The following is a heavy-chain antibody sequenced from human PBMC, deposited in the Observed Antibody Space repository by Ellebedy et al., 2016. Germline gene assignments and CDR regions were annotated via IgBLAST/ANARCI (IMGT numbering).Heavy chain of an antibody. J-gene: IGHJ4*02. V-gene: IGHV3-30*18. CDR2: ISYDGSNK. Sequence: GESLKISCAASGFTFSSYGMHWVRQAPGKGLEWVAVISYDGSNKYYADSVKGRFTISRDNSKNTLYLQMNSLRAEDTAVYYCAKAMVRGAPRHFDYWGQGTLVTVSS. CDR1: GFTFSSYG. D-gene: IGHD3-10*01. CDR3: AKAMVRGAPRHFDY.